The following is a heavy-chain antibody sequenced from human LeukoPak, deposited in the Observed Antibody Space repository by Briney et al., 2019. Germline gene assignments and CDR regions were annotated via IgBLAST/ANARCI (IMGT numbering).Heavy chain of an antibody. D-gene: IGHD5-12*01. Sequence: PSETLSLTCAVYGGSFSGYHWSWIRQPPGKGLEWIGEINHSGSTNYNPSLKSRVTISEDTSKNQFSLKLSSVTAADTAVYYCARDAFGGYAPYFDYWGQGTLVTVSS. CDR3: ARDAFGGYAPYFDY. V-gene: IGHV4-34*01. CDR1: GGSFSGYH. J-gene: IGHJ4*02. CDR2: INHSGST.